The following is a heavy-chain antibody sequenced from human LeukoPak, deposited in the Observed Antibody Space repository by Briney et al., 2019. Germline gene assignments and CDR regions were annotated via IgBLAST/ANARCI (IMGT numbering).Heavy chain of an antibody. CDR1: GYTFTGYY. V-gene: IGHV1-2*02. J-gene: IGHJ6*03. CDR2: INPNSGGT. CDR3: ARESAGYYYYMDV. Sequence: ASVKVSCKASGYTFTGYYMRWVRQAPGQGLEWMGWINPNSGGTNYAQKFQGRVTMTRDTSISTAYMELSRLRSDDTAVYYCARESAGYYYYMDVWGKGTTVTVSS. D-gene: IGHD6-25*01.